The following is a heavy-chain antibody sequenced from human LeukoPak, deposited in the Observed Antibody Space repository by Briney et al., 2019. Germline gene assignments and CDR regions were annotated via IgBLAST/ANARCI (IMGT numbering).Heavy chain of an antibody. D-gene: IGHD6-19*01. J-gene: IGHJ6*02. Sequence: GGSLRRSWAASGFTLSGFDLHWVRQGAGQGLEWVSTIGAAGDTYYADYVRGRFTISRENAKHSMYREMNSLRGGDTAVYYCARENVLAVAGTNYYYGMDVWGQGTTVSVSS. CDR3: ARENVLAVAGTNYYYGMDV. CDR1: GFTLSGFD. CDR2: IGAAGDT. V-gene: IGHV3-13*04.